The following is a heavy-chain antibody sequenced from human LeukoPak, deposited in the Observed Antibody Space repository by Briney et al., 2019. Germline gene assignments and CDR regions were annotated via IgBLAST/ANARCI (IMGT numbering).Heavy chain of an antibody. J-gene: IGHJ6*02. CDR1: GGTFSSYA. CDR2: IIPILGIA. V-gene: IGHV1-69*04. D-gene: IGHD6-6*01. CDR3: ARYSSSSHYYYGMDV. Sequence: GASVKVSCKASGGTFSSYAISWVRQAPGQGLEWMGRIIPILGIANYAQKFQGRVTITADKSTSTAYMELSSLRSEDTAVYYCARYSSSSHYYYGMDVWSQGTTVTVSS.